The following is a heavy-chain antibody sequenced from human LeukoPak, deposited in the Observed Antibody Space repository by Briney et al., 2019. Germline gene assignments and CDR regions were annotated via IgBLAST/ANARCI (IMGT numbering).Heavy chain of an antibody. Sequence: GGSLRLSCAASGFTSSSYSMDWVRQAPGKGLEWVSYISSSSSTIYYADSVKGRFTISRDNAKNSLYLQMNSLRAEDTAVYYCARTQSGDAFDIWGQGTMVTVSS. V-gene: IGHV3-48*01. J-gene: IGHJ3*02. CDR2: ISSSSSTI. CDR3: ARTQSGDAFDI. D-gene: IGHD4-11*01. CDR1: GFTSSSYS.